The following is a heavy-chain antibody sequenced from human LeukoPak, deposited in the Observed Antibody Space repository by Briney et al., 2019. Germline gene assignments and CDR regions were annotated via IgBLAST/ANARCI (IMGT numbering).Heavy chain of an antibody. D-gene: IGHD3-9*01. V-gene: IGHV1-69*04. CDR1: GYTFTSYD. CDR3: ARAPRNYYDILTGYYYYMDV. CDR2: IIPILGIA. J-gene: IGHJ6*03. Sequence: SVKVSCKASGYTFTSYDISWVRQAPGQGLEWMGRIIPILGIANYAQKFQGRVTVTTDESTSTAYMELSSLRSEDTAVYYCARAPRNYYDILTGYYYYMDVWGKGTTVTVSS.